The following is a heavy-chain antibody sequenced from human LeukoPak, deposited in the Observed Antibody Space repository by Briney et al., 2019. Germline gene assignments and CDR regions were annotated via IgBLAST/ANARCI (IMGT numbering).Heavy chain of an antibody. V-gene: IGHV3-21*01. J-gene: IGHJ5*02. D-gene: IGHD2-2*03. CDR2: ISSSSSYI. CDR3: ARGGGYCSSTSCYGGVGWFDP. CDR1: GFTFSSYS. Sequence: GGSLRLSCAASGFTFSSYSMNWVRQAPGKGLEWVSSISSSSSYIYYADSVKGRFTISRDNAKNSLYLQMNSLRAADTAVYYCARGGGYCSSTSCYGGVGWFDPWGQGTLVIVSS.